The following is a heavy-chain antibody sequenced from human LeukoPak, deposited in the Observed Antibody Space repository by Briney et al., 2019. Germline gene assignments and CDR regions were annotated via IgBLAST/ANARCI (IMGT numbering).Heavy chain of an antibody. Sequence: LRLSCAASGFTFSSYSMNWVRQPPGKGLEWIGYIYYSGSTYYNPSLKSRVTISVDTSKNQFSLKLSSVTAADTAVYYCAREVVATITDWYFDLWGRGTLVTVSS. J-gene: IGHJ2*01. CDR2: IYYSGST. V-gene: IGHV4-30-4*08. CDR1: GFTFSSYS. CDR3: AREVVATITDWYFDL. D-gene: IGHD5-12*01.